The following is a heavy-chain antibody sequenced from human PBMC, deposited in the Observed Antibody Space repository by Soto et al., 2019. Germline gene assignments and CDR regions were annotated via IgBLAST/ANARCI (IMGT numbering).Heavy chain of an antibody. V-gene: IGHV6-1*01. Sequence: PSPTLSLTCAISGDSVSSNSAAWNWIRQSPSRGLEWLGRTYYRSKWYNDYAVSVKSRITINPDTSKNQFSLQLNSVTPEDTAVYYCARMIAAAGKMQTYYFDYWGQGTLVTVSS. CDR3: ARMIAAAGKMQTYYFDY. D-gene: IGHD6-13*01. CDR2: TYYRSKWYN. J-gene: IGHJ4*02. CDR1: GDSVSSNSAA.